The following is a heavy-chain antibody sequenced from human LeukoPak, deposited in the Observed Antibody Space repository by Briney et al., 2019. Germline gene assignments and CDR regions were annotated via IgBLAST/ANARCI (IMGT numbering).Heavy chain of an antibody. CDR1: GYTFTGYY. V-gene: IGHV1-2*02. CDR3: ARIARIMWGMDV. CDR2: INPNSGGT. J-gene: IGHJ6*02. Sequence: ASVKVSCKAPGYTFTGYYMHWVRQAPGQGLEWMGWINPNSGGTNYAQKFQGRVTMTRDTSISTAYMELSRLRSDDTAVYYCARIARIMWGMDVWGQGTTVTVSS. D-gene: IGHD3-16*01.